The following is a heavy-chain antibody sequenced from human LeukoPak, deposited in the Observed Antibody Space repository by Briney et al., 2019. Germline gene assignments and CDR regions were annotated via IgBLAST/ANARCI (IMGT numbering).Heavy chain of an antibody. D-gene: IGHD2-2*01. CDR1: GYTFTGYY. J-gene: IGHJ5*02. V-gene: IGHV1-2*02. Sequence: ASLKVSCKASGYTFTGYYMHWVRQAPGQGLEWMGWINPNSGGTNYAQNFQGRVTMTRDTSISTAYMELSSLRSDDTAVYYCARSFTSSLGFDPWGQGTLVTVSS. CDR2: INPNSGGT. CDR3: ARSFTSSLGFDP.